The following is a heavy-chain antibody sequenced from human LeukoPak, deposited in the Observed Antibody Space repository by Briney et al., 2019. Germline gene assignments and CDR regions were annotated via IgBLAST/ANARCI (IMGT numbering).Heavy chain of an antibody. V-gene: IGHV1-69*13. CDR3: ARSWSGYLSRYYYYGMDV. D-gene: IGHD3-3*01. Sequence: SVKVSCKASGGTFSSYAISWVRQAPGQGLEWMGGIIPIFGTANYAQKFQGRVTITADESTSTAYMELSSLRSEDTAVYYCARSWSGYLSRYYYYGMDVWGQGTTVTVSS. CDR1: GGTFSSYA. J-gene: IGHJ6*02. CDR2: IIPIFGTA.